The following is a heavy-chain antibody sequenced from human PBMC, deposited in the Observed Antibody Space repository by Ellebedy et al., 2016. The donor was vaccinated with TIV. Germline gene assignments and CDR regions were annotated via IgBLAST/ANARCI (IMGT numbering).Heavy chain of an antibody. CDR2: IYWDDDK. CDR1: GFALTTSGVA. J-gene: IGHJ4*02. CDR3: AHIDSGWVGLRAFCFDH. Sequence: SGPTLVKPTETLTLTCTFSGFALTTSGVAVGWIRQPPGKALEWLALIYWDDDKRYSPSLKSRLTVTKDTSYNQVVLTLTNVDPVDTATYYCAHIDSGWVGLRAFCFDHWGQGTLVTVSS. V-gene: IGHV2-5*02. D-gene: IGHD6-19*01.